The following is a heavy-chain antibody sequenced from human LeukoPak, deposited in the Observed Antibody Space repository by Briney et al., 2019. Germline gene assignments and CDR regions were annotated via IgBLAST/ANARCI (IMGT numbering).Heavy chain of an antibody. J-gene: IGHJ6*02. CDR2: MNPNSGNT. CDR3: ARGGLILGYCSSTSCYPADV. Sequence: GASVKVSCKASGYTFTSYDINRVRQATGQGLEWMGWMNPNSGNTGYAQKFQGRVTMTRNTSISTAYMELSSLRSEDTAVYYCARGGLILGYCSSTSCYPADVWGQGTTVTVSS. V-gene: IGHV1-8*01. D-gene: IGHD2-2*01. CDR1: GYTFTSYD.